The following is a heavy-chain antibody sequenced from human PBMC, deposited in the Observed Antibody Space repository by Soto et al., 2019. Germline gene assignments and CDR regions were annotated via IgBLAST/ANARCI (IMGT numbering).Heavy chain of an antibody. D-gene: IGHD2-2*01. J-gene: IGHJ4*02. CDR3: ASRIVVVPSTLVDY. CDR2: MNPNSGNT. V-gene: IGHV1-8*01. CDR1: GYTFTSYD. Sequence: QVQLVQSGAEVKKPGASVKVSCKASGYTFTSYDINWVRQATGQGLEWMGWMNPNSGNTGYAQKFQGRVTMTRNTSISTAYMELSSLRSEDMAVYYCASRIVVVPSTLVDYWGQGTLVTVSS.